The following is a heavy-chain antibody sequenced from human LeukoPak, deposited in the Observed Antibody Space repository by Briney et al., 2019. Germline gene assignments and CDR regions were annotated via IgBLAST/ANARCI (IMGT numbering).Heavy chain of an antibody. J-gene: IGHJ5*02. Sequence: SVKVSCKASGGTFSSYTISWVRQAPGQGLEWIGRIIPILGIANYAQKFQGRVTITADKSTSTAYMELSSLRSEDTAVYYCARDGRMVRGDIYLDWFDPWGQGTLITVSS. V-gene: IGHV1-69*04. CDR3: ARDGRMVRGDIYLDWFDP. CDR2: IIPILGIA. CDR1: GGTFSSYT. D-gene: IGHD3-10*01.